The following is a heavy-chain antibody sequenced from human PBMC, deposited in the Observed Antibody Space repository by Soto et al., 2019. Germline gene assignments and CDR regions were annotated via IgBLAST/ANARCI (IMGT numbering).Heavy chain of an antibody. CDR2: IYYSGST. CDR1: GGSISSYY. CDR3: ARGIFWSAYYYYYFMDV. J-gene: IGHJ6*03. Sequence: SETLSLTCTVSGGSISSYYWSWIRQPPGKGLEWIGYIYYSGSTNYNPSLKSRVTISVDTSKNQFSLKLSSVTAADTAVYYCARGIFWSAYYYYYFMDVWGKGTTVTVSS. V-gene: IGHV4-59*01. D-gene: IGHD3-3*01.